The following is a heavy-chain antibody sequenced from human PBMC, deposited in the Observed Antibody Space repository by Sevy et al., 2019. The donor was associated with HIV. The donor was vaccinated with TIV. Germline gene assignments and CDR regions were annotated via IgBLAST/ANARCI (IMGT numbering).Heavy chain of an antibody. CDR3: VRVGITMIDYYYYYMDV. V-gene: IGHV3-21*01. J-gene: IGHJ6*03. D-gene: IGHD3-22*01. Sequence: GGSLRLSCAASGFTFSSYSMNWVRQAPGKGLEWVSSISSSSSYIYYADSVKGRFTISRDNAKNSLYLQMNSLRAEDTAVYYCVRVGITMIDYYYYYMDVWGKGTTVTVSS. CDR2: ISSSSSYI. CDR1: GFTFSSYS.